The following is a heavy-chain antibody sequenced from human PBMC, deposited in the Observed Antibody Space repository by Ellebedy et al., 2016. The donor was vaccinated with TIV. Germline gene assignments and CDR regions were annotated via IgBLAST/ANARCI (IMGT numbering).Heavy chain of an antibody. CDR2: INPNSGGA. Sequence: AASVKVSCKASGYTFTNYNIHWVRQAPGQGLEWVGWINPNSGGANYAQKFQGRVTMTRDTSITTAYMELSSLRSDDTAVYYCARDRMDTAMPRNFDYWGQGTLVTVSS. CDR3: ARDRMDTAMPRNFDY. J-gene: IGHJ4*02. CDR1: GYTFTNYN. D-gene: IGHD5-18*01. V-gene: IGHV1-2*02.